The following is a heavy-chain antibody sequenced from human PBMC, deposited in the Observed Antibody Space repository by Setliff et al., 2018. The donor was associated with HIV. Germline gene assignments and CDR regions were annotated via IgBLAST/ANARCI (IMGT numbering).Heavy chain of an antibody. Sequence: SVKVSCKASGGTFRKYAISWVRQAPGQGLEWMGGIIPIFGIANYAQEIFRDTSFTTAYLELSRLGSDDTAVYYCAADNYNCNSFDSWGQGSLVTVSS. CDR1: GGTFRKYA. D-gene: IGHD3-3*01. CDR2: IIPIFGIA. CDR3: AADNYNCNSFDS. V-gene: IGHV1-69*10. J-gene: IGHJ4*02.